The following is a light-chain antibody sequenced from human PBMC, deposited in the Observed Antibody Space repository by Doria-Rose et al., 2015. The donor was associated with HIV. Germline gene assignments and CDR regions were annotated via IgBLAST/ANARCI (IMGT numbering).Light chain of an antibody. CDR1: QSVSTD. Sequence: TQSPETLSVSPGESATLSCRASQSVSTDLAWYQHKPGQAPRLLILGASTRATGIPARFSGSGSGTEFTLTISSLQSEDFAIYFCHQYNNWPTFGQGTRLDIK. J-gene: IGKJ5*01. CDR2: GAS. V-gene: IGKV3-15*01. CDR3: HQYNNWPT.